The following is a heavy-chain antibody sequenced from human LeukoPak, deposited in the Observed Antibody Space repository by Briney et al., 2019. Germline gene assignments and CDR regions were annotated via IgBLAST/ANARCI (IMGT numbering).Heavy chain of an antibody. Sequence: SETLSLTCAVYGGSFSGYYWSWIRQPPGKGLEWIGEINHSGSTNYNPSLKSRVTISVDTSKNQFSLKLSSVTAADTAVYYCAREMATVSGPFDYWGQGTLVTVSS. CDR1: GGSFSGYY. J-gene: IGHJ4*02. V-gene: IGHV4-34*01. CDR2: INHSGST. CDR3: AREMATVSGPFDY. D-gene: IGHD4-17*01.